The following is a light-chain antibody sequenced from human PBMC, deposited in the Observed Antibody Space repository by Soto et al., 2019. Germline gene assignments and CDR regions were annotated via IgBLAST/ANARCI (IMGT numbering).Light chain of an antibody. CDR2: AAS. CDR1: QSVSSSY. V-gene: IGKV3-20*01. Sequence: EIVLTQSPNILSLSPGERATLSCRASQSVSSSYLAWYQQKPGQTPRLLIYAASSRATGIPDRFSGSGSGTDFTLTISRLEPEDFAVYYCQHYGSSPSYTFGQGTKLEIK. J-gene: IGKJ2*01. CDR3: QHYGSSPSYT.